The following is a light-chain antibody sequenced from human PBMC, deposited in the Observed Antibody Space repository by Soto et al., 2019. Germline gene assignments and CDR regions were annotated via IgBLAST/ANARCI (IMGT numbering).Light chain of an antibody. Sequence: DIQMTQSPSSLSAFVGDRVTITCRASQSINSYLNWYQQRQGKAPQLLIYGASSLQTGVPSRFSGSGSGTVFTLTISSLQREDFATYSCQHSYSPPFTFGPGTKVDLK. V-gene: IGKV1-39*01. CDR2: GAS. CDR3: QHSYSPPFT. CDR1: QSINSY. J-gene: IGKJ3*01.